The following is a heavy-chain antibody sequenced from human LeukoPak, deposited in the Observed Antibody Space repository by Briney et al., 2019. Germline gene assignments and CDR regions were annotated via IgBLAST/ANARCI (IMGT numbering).Heavy chain of an antibody. CDR1: GGSISSSSYY. J-gene: IGHJ4*02. CDR3: ARQITMIVVDY. CDR2: IYYSGST. V-gene: IGHV4-39*01. Sequence: SETLSLTCTVSGGSISSSSYYWGWIHQPPGKALEWIGSIYYSGSTYYNPSLKSRVTISVDTSKNQFSLKLSSVTAADTAVYYCARQITMIVVDYWGQGTLVTVSS. D-gene: IGHD3-22*01.